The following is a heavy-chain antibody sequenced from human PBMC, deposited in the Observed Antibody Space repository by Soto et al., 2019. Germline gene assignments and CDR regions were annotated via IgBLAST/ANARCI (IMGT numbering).Heavy chain of an antibody. CDR1: GFSISSGSYY. D-gene: IGHD6-6*01. Sequence: SETLSLTCTVSGFSISSGSYYWGWGRQSPGKGLEWIGTIYYSGNTYYKPSLKIRATISIDTSKNQFSLKLNSVTAAVTAVYFCARYGRTSGSFSTSSVRTEFDYWGQGTLVTVSS. V-gene: IGHV4-39*01. J-gene: IGHJ4*02. CDR3: ARYGRTSGSFSTSSVRTEFDY. CDR2: IYYSGNT.